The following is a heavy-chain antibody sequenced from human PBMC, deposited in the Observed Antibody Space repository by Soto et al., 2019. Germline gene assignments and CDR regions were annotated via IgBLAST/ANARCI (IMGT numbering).Heavy chain of an antibody. CDR2: ISSGGGST. Sequence: GGSLRLSCVASGFTFRSYAMSWVRQAPGKGLEWVSSISSGGGSTYYSDSVKGRFTISRDNSKNTLYLQMNSLGAEDTAEYYCGRYCSDTRCHDQYFDYWGQGTLVTVSS. V-gene: IGHV3-23*01. CDR3: GRYCSDTRCHDQYFDY. J-gene: IGHJ4*02. D-gene: IGHD2-15*01. CDR1: GFTFRSYA.